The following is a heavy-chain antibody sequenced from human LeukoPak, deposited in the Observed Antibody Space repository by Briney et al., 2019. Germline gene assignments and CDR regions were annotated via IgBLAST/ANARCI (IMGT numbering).Heavy chain of an antibody. CDR3: TRLSGGDYVGAFDI. J-gene: IGHJ3*02. V-gene: IGHV3-73*01. CDR1: GFTFSVSA. D-gene: IGHD4-17*01. CDR2: IRSKGDSYAT. Sequence: PGGSLRLSCAASGFTFSVSAMHWVRQSSGKGLEWVGRIRSKGDSYATAYAASVRGRFTISRDDSKNTAYLQMNSLKTEDTAVYYCTRLSGGDYVGAFDIWGQGTMVTVSS.